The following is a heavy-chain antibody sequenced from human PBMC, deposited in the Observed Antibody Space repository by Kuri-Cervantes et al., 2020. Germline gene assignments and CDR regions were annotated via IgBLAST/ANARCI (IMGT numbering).Heavy chain of an antibody. Sequence: GESLKISCAASGFTFSSYSMHWVRQAPGKGLEYVSAISGNGVFTYYADSVKGRFTISRDNSKNTVYLQMGSLRAEDMAVYYCARDSGQDAFDIWGQGTMVTVSS. J-gene: IGHJ3*02. CDR2: ISGNGVFT. CDR1: GFTFSSYS. V-gene: IGHV3-64*02. CDR3: ARDSGQDAFDI.